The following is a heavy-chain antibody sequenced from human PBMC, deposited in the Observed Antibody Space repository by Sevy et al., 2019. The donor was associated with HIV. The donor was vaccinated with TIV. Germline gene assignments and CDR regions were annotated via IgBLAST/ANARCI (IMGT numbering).Heavy chain of an antibody. D-gene: IGHD3-16*02. V-gene: IGHV3-48*01. CDR1: GFTFSDDW. CDR2: INSGSGAI. Sequence: GGSLRLSCAASGFTFSDDWMSWVRQAPGTGLEWLSYINSGSGAISYADSVKGRFTISRDNAKNSLYLQMNSLRAEDTAVYYCVRTVSGTFRYDDYWGQGTLVTVSS. CDR3: VRTVSGTFRYDDY. J-gene: IGHJ4*02.